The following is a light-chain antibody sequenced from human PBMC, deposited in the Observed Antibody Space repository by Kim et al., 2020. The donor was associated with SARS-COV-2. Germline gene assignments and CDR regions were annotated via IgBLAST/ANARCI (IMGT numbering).Light chain of an antibody. CDR3: QQYHSSLA. CDR1: QSISSSY. Sequence: EIVLTQSPGTLSLSPGERATLSCRASQSISSSYLAWYQQKPGQAPRLLIYGASSRATGIPDRFSGRGSGTDFTLTISRLEPEDFAVYYCQQYHSSLAFGGGTKVDIK. CDR2: GAS. V-gene: IGKV3-20*01. J-gene: IGKJ4*01.